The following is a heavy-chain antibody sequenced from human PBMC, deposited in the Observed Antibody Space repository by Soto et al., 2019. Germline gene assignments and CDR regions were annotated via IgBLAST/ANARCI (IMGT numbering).Heavy chain of an antibody. Sequence: QVQLVESGGGLVKPGGSLRLSCAASGFTFSDYYMSWIRQAPGKGLEWVSYISSSGSTIYYADSVKGRFTISRDNAKNALNLQMNSLRAEDTAVYYCATAAAPGTYPDYWGQGTLVTVSS. CDR1: GFTFSDYY. J-gene: IGHJ4*02. CDR2: ISSSGSTI. CDR3: ATAAAPGTYPDY. D-gene: IGHD6-13*01. V-gene: IGHV3-11*01.